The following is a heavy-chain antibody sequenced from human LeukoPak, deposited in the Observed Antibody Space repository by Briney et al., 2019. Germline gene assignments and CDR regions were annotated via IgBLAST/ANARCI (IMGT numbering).Heavy chain of an antibody. Sequence: GGFLRLSCAASGFTFSSYSMNWVRQAPGKGLEWVSSISSSSSYIYYADSVKGRFTISRDNAKNSLYLQMNSLRAEDTAVYYCASPRSIAAAGDDAFDIWGQGTMVTVSS. D-gene: IGHD6-13*01. CDR1: GFTFSSYS. J-gene: IGHJ3*02. V-gene: IGHV3-21*01. CDR2: ISSSSSYI. CDR3: ASPRSIAAAGDDAFDI.